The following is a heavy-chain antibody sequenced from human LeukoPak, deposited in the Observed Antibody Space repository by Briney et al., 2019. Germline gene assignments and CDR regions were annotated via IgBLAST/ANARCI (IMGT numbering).Heavy chain of an antibody. Sequence: GGSLRLSCAASGFSFSDHYMDWVRQAPGKGLEWVGRTRNKANSYTTEYAASVKGRFTISRDGSKNSLYLQMNSLESEDTAVYYCASHAGMAAAGRVFDYWGRGTLVTVSS. CDR3: ASHAGMAAAGRVFDY. CDR2: TRNKANSYTT. V-gene: IGHV3-72*01. D-gene: IGHD6-13*01. J-gene: IGHJ4*02. CDR1: GFSFSDHY.